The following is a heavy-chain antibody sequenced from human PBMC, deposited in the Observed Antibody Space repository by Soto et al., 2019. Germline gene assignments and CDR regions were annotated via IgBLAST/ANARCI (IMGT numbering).Heavy chain of an antibody. CDR2: ISAYNGNT. V-gene: IGHV1-18*01. D-gene: IGHD3-22*01. CDR1: GYTFTSYG. J-gene: IGHJ3*02. Sequence: QVQLVQSGAEVKKPGASVKVSCKASGYTFTSYGISWVRQAPGQGLEWMGWISAYNGNTNYAQKLQGRVIMTTDTSTSTAYMELRSLRSDDTVVYYCARDPVHGSDDSSGYSRDAFDIWGQGTMVTVSS. CDR3: ARDPVHGSDDSSGYSRDAFDI.